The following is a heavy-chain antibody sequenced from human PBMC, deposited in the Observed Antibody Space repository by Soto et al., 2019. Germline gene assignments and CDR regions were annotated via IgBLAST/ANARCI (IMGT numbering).Heavy chain of an antibody. CDR2: TYYRSKWFN. J-gene: IGHJ5*02. CDR1: GDSVSNNSAA. V-gene: IGHV6-1*01. CDR3: AREGRLAASIFHNWFDP. D-gene: IGHD3-3*02. Sequence: PSQTLSITCAISGDSVSNNSAAWNWIRQSPSRGLEWLGRTYYRSKWFNNYALSVKGRITINPDTSKNQFSLQLNSVTPEDTAVYYCAREGRLAASIFHNWFDPWGQGTLVTVSS.